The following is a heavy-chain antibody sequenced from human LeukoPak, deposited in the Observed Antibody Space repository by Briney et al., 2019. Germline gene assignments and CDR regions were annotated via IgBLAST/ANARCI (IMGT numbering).Heavy chain of an antibody. Sequence: GGSLRLSCAASGFTFSSYEMNWVRQAPGKGLEWVSYISSSGSTTYYADSVKGRFTISRDNSKNTLYLQMNSLRAEDTAVYYCAKDHSSGWPDCFDYWGQGALVTVSS. D-gene: IGHD6-19*01. CDR3: AKDHSSGWPDCFDY. CDR2: ISSSGSTT. CDR1: GFTFSSYE. J-gene: IGHJ4*02. V-gene: IGHV3-48*03.